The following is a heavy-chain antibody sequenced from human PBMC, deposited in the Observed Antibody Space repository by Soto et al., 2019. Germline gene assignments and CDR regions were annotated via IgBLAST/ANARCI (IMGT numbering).Heavy chain of an antibody. D-gene: IGHD1-26*01. CDR3: TNDKFSGSYYVRGLTYYFEY. V-gene: IGHV3-7*03. Sequence: EVQLVESGGGLVQPGGSLRLSCAVSGLTFSDHWMSWVRQAPGKGLEWVANIRQDESEKNYADSVKGRFTISRDNAKSSVYLQMNSLRAEDTAVYYCTNDKFSGSYYVRGLTYYFEYWGQGTLVTVSS. J-gene: IGHJ4*02. CDR1: GLTFSDHW. CDR2: IRQDESEK.